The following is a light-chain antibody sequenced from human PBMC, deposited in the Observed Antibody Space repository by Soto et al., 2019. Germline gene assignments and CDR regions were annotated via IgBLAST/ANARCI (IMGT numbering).Light chain of an antibody. Sequence: EIVLTQSPATLSLSPGARATLSCRASQSVSSYLAWYQQKPAQAPRLLIYDASNRATGIPARFSGSGSGTDFTLPSSSLQPEDCAVYYCQQRSNWPRTFGQGTKVEIK. V-gene: IGKV3-11*01. J-gene: IGKJ1*01. CDR2: DAS. CDR1: QSVSSY. CDR3: QQRSNWPRT.